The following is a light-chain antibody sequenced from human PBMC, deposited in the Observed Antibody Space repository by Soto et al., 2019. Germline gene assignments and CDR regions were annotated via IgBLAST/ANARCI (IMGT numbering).Light chain of an antibody. CDR2: DAS. CDR3: QHYNSYGT. J-gene: IGKJ1*01. CDR1: QSISSW. Sequence: DIPMTQSPSTLSASVGDRVTITCRASQSISSWLAWYQQKPGKAPKLLIYDASSLESGVPSRFSGSGSGTEFTLTISSLQPDDFATYYCQHYNSYGTFGQGAKVDI. V-gene: IGKV1-5*01.